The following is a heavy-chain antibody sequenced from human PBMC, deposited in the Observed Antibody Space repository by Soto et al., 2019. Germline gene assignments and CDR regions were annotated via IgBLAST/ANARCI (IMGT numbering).Heavy chain of an antibody. V-gene: IGHV5-10-1*01. Sequence: GESLKISCKGSGYTFTDYWISWVRQMPGKGLEWMGRINPSDSYTYYSPSFQGHVTISADKSISAVFLQWSSLRASDTAMYYCARVPTYYYYGMDVWGQGTTVTVS. CDR3: ARVPTYYYYGMDV. CDR1: GYTFTDYW. CDR2: INPSDSYT. J-gene: IGHJ6*02.